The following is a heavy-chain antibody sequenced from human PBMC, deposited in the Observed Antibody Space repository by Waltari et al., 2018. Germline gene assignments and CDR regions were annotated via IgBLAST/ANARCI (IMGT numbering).Heavy chain of an antibody. CDR2: LTGGAEGA. V-gene: IGHV3-23*01. D-gene: IGHD6-6*01. J-gene: IGHJ5*02. Sequence: EVQLLESGGGLVQPWGSLRLSCAASGFTFNNYAMMWVRQAPGKGLEWIASLTGGAEGAYYADSVRGRFTISRDNSQNTLFLQMSGLRVDDSGTYYCARGRASGLVDWFDPWGRGTLVTVSS. CDR3: ARGRASGLVDWFDP. CDR1: GFTFNNYA.